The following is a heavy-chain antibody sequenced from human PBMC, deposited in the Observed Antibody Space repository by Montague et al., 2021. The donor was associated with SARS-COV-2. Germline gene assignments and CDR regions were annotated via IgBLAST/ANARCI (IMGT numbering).Heavy chain of an antibody. J-gene: IGHJ3*01. CDR3: ARESAGTRAFDL. D-gene: IGHD6-19*01. CDR1: GFSITTYR. V-gene: IGHV3-74*01. Sequence: SLRLSCAASGFSITTYRMHWVRQAPGKGLAWVSPINYAGTDTTYADSVKGRFIISRDNANNMVYLQVNSLTAEDTAVYYCARESAGTRAFDLWGEGTMVTVSS. CDR2: INYAGTDT.